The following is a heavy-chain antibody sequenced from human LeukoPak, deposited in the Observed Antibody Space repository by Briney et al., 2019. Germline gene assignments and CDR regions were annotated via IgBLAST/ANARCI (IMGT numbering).Heavy chain of an antibody. CDR3: ARVPAPPPGQVIDY. J-gene: IGHJ4*02. CDR1: GFTLRNYW. CDR2: IRTDGRAT. Sequence: GGSLRLSCAASGFTLRNYWMQWVRQAPGKGLVWVSRIRTDGRATTYAESVKGRLTIYRDNAKNTVYLRVKSLRDEDTAVCYCARVPAPPPGQVIDYWGQGTLFTVSS. V-gene: IGHV3-74*01. D-gene: IGHD1-14*01.